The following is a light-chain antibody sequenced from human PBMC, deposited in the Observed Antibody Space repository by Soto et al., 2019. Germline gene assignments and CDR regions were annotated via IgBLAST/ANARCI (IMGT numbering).Light chain of an antibody. J-gene: IGKJ1*01. CDR2: AAS. V-gene: IGKV1-12*01. CDR1: QAVSTW. CDR3: LQDHKSPLT. Sequence: DIQMTQSPSSVSASVGDTVTITCRASQAVSTWLAWYQQKPGGAPKLLIYAASTLQSGVPSRFSGSGSGTDFTLTITSLQPEDSATYYCLQDHKSPLTFGQGTKV.